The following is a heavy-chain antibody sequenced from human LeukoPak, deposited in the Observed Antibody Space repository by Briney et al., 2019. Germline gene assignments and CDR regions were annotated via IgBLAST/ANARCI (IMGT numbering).Heavy chain of an antibody. Sequence: GGSLRLSCAASGFTFSGYSMNWIRQAPGKGLEWVSSFGTRSTSVYHAGSVKGRFTISRDNAKNLLYLQMNSLRAEDTAVYYCARDDGYYYGSGSYRGVDYWGQGTLVTVSS. D-gene: IGHD3-10*01. CDR3: ARDDGYYYGSGSYRGVDY. J-gene: IGHJ4*02. CDR2: FGTRSTSV. V-gene: IGHV3-21*06. CDR1: GFTFSGYS.